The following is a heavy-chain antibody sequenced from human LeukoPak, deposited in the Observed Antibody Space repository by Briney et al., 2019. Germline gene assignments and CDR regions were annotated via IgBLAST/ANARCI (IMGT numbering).Heavy chain of an antibody. CDR2: ISAQNGNT. CDR3: ARDHDSSGYYQSRFDY. D-gene: IGHD3-22*01. J-gene: IGHJ4*02. Sequence: SVKVSCKAAGYSFNNYGVAWVRQAPGQGLEWMGWISAQNGNTKSAQKFDGRVTMTTDTSTSTAYMELRSLGSDDTAVYYCARDHDSSGYYQSRFDYWGQGTLVIVSS. CDR1: GYSFNNYG. V-gene: IGHV1-18*01.